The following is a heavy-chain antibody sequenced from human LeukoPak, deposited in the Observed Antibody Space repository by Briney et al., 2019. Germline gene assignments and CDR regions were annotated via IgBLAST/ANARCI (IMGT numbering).Heavy chain of an antibody. CDR3: ARGAYCSSTSCQEDY. V-gene: IGHV4-59*12. Sequence: SETLSLTCTVSGGSISSYYWSWIRQPPGKGLEWIGYIYYSGSTNYNPSLKSRVTISVDTSKNQFSLKPSSVTAADTAVYYCARGAYCSSTSCQEDYWGQGTLVTVSS. J-gene: IGHJ4*02. CDR2: IYYSGST. D-gene: IGHD2-2*01. CDR1: GGSISSYY.